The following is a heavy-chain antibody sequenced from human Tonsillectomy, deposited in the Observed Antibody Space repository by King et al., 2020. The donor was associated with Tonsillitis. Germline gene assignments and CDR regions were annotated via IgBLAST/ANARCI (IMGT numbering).Heavy chain of an antibody. CDR3: ARVIVKATTEA. CDR1: GYSISSGYY. Sequence: VQLQESGPGLVKPSETLSLTCTVSGYSISSGYYWGWIRQPPGKGLEWIGSIYHSGSTYYNPSLKSRVTISVDTSKNQFSLKLSSVTAADTAIYYCARVIVKATTEALGQGTLVTVSS. D-gene: IGHD1-26*01. CDR2: IYHSGST. J-gene: IGHJ5*01. V-gene: IGHV4-38-2*02.